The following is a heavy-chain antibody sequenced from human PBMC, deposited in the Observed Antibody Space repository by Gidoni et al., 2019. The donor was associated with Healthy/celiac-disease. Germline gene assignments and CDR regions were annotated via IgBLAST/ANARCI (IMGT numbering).Heavy chain of an antibody. J-gene: IGHJ4*02. V-gene: IGHV5-10-1*03. CDR3: ARHNMEAFDY. Sequence: EVQLVQSGAEVKKPGESLRISCKGSGYIFNTYWISWVRQMPGKGLEWMGRIDPSDSYTNYSPSFQGHVTISADKSISTAYLQWSSLKASDTAMYYCARHNMEAFDYWGQGTLVTVSS. D-gene: IGHD1-20*01. CDR2: IDPSDSYT. CDR1: GYIFNTYW.